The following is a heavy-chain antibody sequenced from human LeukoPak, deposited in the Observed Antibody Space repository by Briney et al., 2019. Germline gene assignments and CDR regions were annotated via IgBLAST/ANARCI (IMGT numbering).Heavy chain of an antibody. CDR1: GYTFTSYY. CDR2: INPSGGST. Sequence: ASLKVSCKASGYTFTSYYMHWVRQAPGQGLEWMGIINPSGGSTSYAQKFQGRVTMTRDTSTSTVYMELSSLRSEDTAVYYCARDRHYGDYLYYFDYWGQGTLVTVSS. CDR3: ARDRHYGDYLYYFDY. V-gene: IGHV1-46*01. D-gene: IGHD4-17*01. J-gene: IGHJ4*02.